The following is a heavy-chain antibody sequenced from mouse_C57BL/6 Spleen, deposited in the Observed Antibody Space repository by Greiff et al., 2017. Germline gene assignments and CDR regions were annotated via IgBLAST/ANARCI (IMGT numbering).Heavy chain of an antibody. CDR3: ARSLYYDYPYYYAMDY. J-gene: IGHJ4*01. D-gene: IGHD2-4*01. CDR2: INPSNGGT. Sequence: QVQLQQPGTELVKPGASVKLSCKASGYTFTSYWMHWVKQRPGQGLEWIGNINPSNGGTNYNEKFKSKATLTVDKSSSTAYMQLSSLTSEDSAVYYCARSLYYDYPYYYAMDYWGQGTSVTVSS. CDR1: GYTFTSYW. V-gene: IGHV1-53*01.